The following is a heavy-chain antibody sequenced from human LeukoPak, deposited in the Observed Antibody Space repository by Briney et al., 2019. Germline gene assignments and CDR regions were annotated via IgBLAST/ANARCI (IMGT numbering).Heavy chain of an antibody. CDR2: ISGSGRST. CDR1: GFTFSSYA. CDR3: AKSQIAVPENTYYYYYYGMDV. D-gene: IGHD6-19*01. V-gene: IGHV3-23*01. J-gene: IGHJ6*02. Sequence: GGSLRLSCAASGFTFSSYAMSWVRLAPGKGLEWVSGISGSGRSTYYADSVKGRFTISRDNSKNTLYLQMNSLRAEDTAVYYCAKSQIAVPENTYYYYYYGMDVWGQGTTVTVSS.